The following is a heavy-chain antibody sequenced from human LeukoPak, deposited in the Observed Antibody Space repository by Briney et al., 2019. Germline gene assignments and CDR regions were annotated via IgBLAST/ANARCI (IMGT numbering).Heavy chain of an antibody. CDR2: IYYSGST. CDR3: ARDRDKNDYYGSGSYGY. CDR1: GGSISSSSYY. D-gene: IGHD3-10*01. Sequence: PSETLSLTCTVSGGSISSSSYYWGWIRQPPGKGLEWIGSIYYSGSTYYNPSLKSRVTISVDTSKNQFSLKLSSVTAADTAVYYCARDRDKNDYYGSGSYGYWGQGTLVTVSS. V-gene: IGHV4-39*02. J-gene: IGHJ4*02.